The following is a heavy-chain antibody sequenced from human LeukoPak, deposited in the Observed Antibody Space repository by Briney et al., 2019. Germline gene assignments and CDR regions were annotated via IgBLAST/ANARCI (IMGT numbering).Heavy chain of an antibody. CDR1: GGSISSGGYY. Sequence: ASETLSLTCTVSGGSISSGGYYWSWIRQHPGKGLEWIGYIYYSGSTYYNPSLKSRVTISVDTSKNQFSLKLSSVTAADTAVYYCARDYYGSSGDEAHDAFDIWGQGTMVTVSS. D-gene: IGHD3-22*01. CDR2: IYYSGST. V-gene: IGHV4-31*03. J-gene: IGHJ3*02. CDR3: ARDYYGSSGDEAHDAFDI.